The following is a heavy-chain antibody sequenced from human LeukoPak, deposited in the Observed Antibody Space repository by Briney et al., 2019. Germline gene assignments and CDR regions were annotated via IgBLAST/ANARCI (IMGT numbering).Heavy chain of an antibody. J-gene: IGHJ5*02. CDR2: ITGSGAGT. CDR3: AKEVVGFDP. V-gene: IGHV3-23*01. CDR1: GLTLSAYA. D-gene: IGHD2-21*01. Sequence: GGSLRLSCAASGLTLSAYALVWVRQAPGKGLEWVSAITGSGAGTYYADSVKGRFTISRDNSNNMLYLQMNSLRAEDTALYYCAKEVVGFDPWGQGTLVTVSS.